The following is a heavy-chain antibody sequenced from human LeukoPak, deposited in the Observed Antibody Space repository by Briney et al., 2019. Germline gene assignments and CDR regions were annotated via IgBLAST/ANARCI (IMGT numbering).Heavy chain of an antibody. D-gene: IGHD5-24*01. CDR2: ISAGGGST. V-gene: IGHV3-23*01. J-gene: IGHJ4*02. CDR1: GFTFSSYA. CDR3: AKGRDGYNFHYFDY. Sequence: QSGGSLRLSCAASGFTFSSYAMSWVRQAPGKGLEWVSGISAGGGSTYNADSVKGRFTISRDNSKNTLHLQMNSLRAEDTAVYYCAKGRDGYNFHYFDYWGQGTQVTVSS.